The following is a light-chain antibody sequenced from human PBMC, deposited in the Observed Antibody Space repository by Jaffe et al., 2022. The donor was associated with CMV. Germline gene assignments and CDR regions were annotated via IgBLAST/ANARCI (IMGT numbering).Light chain of an antibody. CDR2: KVS. CDR3: QQYNTYWT. J-gene: IGKJ1*01. CDR1: QNINSW. V-gene: IGKV1-5*03. Sequence: DIQMTQSPSTLSASVGDRVTITCRASQNINSWLAWYQQKPGKAPKLLIYKVSNLKTGVPSRFSGSGSGTEFTLTISRLQPDDFATYYCQQYNTYWTFGQGTKVDI.